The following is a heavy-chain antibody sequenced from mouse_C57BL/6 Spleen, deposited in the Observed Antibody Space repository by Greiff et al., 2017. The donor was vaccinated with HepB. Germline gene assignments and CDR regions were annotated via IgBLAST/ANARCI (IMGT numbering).Heavy chain of an antibody. D-gene: IGHD2-2*01. Sequence: VQLKESGPELVKPGASVKIPCKASGYTFTDYNMDWVKQSHGKSLEWIGDINPNNGGTIYNQKFKGKATLTVDKSSSTAYMELRSLTSEDTAVYYCARSMVTTGYYAMDYWGQGTSVTVSS. V-gene: IGHV1-18*01. J-gene: IGHJ4*01. CDR1: GYTFTDYN. CDR3: ARSMVTTGYYAMDY. CDR2: INPNNGGT.